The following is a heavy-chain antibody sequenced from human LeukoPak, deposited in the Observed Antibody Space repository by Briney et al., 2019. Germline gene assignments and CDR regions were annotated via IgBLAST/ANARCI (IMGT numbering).Heavy chain of an antibody. CDR1: GFTFSHFF. CDR2: IGSGGSPI. CDR3: ARDQDFGVVIPDY. J-gene: IGHJ4*02. Sequence: PGGSLRLSCAASGFTFSHFFMNWIRQAPGKGLECVSYIGSGGSPIYYADSVKGRFTISRDNSKNTLYLQMNSLRAEDTAVYYCARDQDFGVVIPDYWGQGTLVTVSS. V-gene: IGHV3-11*04. D-gene: IGHD3-3*01.